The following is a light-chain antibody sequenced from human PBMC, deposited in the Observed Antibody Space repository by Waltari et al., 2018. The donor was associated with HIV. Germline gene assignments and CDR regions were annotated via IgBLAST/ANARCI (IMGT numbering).Light chain of an antibody. CDR2: RND. V-gene: IGLV1-47*01. Sequence: SVVTQPPSASGTPGQRVTISCSGNTSNIGSNYVFWYQHLPGTAPKLLIHRNDQRPSGVPDRFSGSTSATSAYLAISGLRSEEEADYYCVTWDDSLRGVVFGGGTKVAVL. J-gene: IGLJ2*01. CDR3: VTWDDSLRGVV. CDR1: TSNIGSNY.